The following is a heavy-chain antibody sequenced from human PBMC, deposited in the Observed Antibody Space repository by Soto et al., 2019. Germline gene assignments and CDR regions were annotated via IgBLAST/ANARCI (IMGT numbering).Heavy chain of an antibody. Sequence: LGESLKISCKGSGYSFTSYWISWVRQMPGKGLEWMGRIDPSDSYTNYSPSFQGHVTISADKSISTAYLQWSSLKASDTAMYYCARQADYYDSSGYVPWFDYWGQGTLVTVSS. V-gene: IGHV5-10-1*01. CDR2: IDPSDSYT. CDR3: ARQADYYDSSGYVPWFDY. D-gene: IGHD3-22*01. J-gene: IGHJ4*02. CDR1: GYSFTSYW.